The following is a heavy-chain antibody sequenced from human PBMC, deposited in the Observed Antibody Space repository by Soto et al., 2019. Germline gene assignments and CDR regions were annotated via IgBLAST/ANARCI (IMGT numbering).Heavy chain of an antibody. J-gene: IGHJ5*01. CDR2: TYYRSKWYN. Sequence: PSETLSLTCAISGDRVSSSSVTWNWIRQSPSRGLEWLGRTYYRSKWYNDYAESVKSRITLNPDTSKNQFSLHLNSVTPEDTAVYFCVRLIGNSWLDFWGQGTLVTVSS. V-gene: IGHV6-1*01. CDR3: VRLIGNSWLDF. D-gene: IGHD1-26*01. CDR1: GDRVSSSSVT.